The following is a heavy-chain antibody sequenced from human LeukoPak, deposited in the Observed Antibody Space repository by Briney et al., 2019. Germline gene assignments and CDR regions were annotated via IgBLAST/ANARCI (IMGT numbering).Heavy chain of an antibody. CDR3: ARGRTIAARPHNWYFDL. V-gene: IGHV4-34*01. Sequence: SETLSLTCAVYGGSFSGYYWSWIRQPPGKGLEWIGEINHSGSTNYNPSLKSRATISVDTSKNQFSLKLSSVTAADTAVYYCARGRTIAARPHNWYFDLWGRGTLVTVSS. D-gene: IGHD6-6*01. CDR2: INHSGST. CDR1: GGSFSGYY. J-gene: IGHJ2*01.